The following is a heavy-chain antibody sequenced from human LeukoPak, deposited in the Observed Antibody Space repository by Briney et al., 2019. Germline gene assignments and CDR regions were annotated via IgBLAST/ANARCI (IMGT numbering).Heavy chain of an antibody. CDR2: ISYDGSNK. CDR1: GFTFSSYG. CDR3: AKAPGDPYCFDY. J-gene: IGHJ4*02. D-gene: IGHD3-10*01. V-gene: IGHV3-30*18. Sequence: GRSLRLSCAASGFTFSSYGMHWVRQAPGKGLEGVAVISYDGSNKYYADSVKGRFTISRDDSKNTLYLQMNSLRAEDTAVYYCAKAPGDPYCFDYWGQGTLVTVSS.